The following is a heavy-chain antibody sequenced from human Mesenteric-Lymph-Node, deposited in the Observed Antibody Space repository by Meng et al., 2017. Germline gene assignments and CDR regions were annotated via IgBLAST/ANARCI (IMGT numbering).Heavy chain of an antibody. J-gene: IGHJ4*02. CDR3: AKADRLGYCSGGSCYFGDYFDY. Sequence: GGSLRLSCAASGFIASTNFLCWVRQAPGQGLEWVSLIYSGGRTYYADSVKGRFTISRDDSQKTVFLQMNSLRAEDTAVYYCAKADRLGYCSGGSCYFGDYFDYWGQGTLVTVSS. V-gene: IGHV3-53*01. D-gene: IGHD2-15*01. CDR2: IYSGGRT. CDR1: GFIASTNF.